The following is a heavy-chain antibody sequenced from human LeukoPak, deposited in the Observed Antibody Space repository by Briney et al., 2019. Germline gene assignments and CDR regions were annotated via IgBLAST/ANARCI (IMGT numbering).Heavy chain of an antibody. CDR3: ARILDSAWGELGY. Sequence: GGSLRLSCEASGFTSISYWMSWVRQAPGKGLEWVANIKKDGSENYYVDSVKGRFTISRDNAKKSLYLQMKSLRAEDTAVYYCARILDSAWGELGYWGQGTLVTVSS. CDR1: GFTSISYW. J-gene: IGHJ4*02. D-gene: IGHD6-19*01. V-gene: IGHV3-7*01. CDR2: IKKDGSEN.